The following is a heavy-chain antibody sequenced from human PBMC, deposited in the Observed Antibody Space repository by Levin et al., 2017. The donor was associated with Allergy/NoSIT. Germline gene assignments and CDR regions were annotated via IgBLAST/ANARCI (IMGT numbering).Heavy chain of an antibody. Sequence: PGGSLRLSCKASGSSFTGYDMHWLRQAPGHGLEWMGWINPHTGATTYAQKFQGRVTMTRDTSISTAYMELTSLTSDDTAVYYCARGREIQLWLRENWFDPWGQGTLVTVSS. CDR2: INPHTGAT. V-gene: IGHV1-2*02. CDR3: ARGREIQLWLRENWFDP. J-gene: IGHJ5*02. CDR1: GSSFTGYD. D-gene: IGHD5-18*01.